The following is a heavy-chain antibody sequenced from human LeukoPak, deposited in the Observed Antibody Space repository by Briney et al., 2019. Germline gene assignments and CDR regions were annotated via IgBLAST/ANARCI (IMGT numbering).Heavy chain of an antibody. CDR3: ARVKEWVTMVRGVNPKERWFDP. V-gene: IGHV4-39*07. J-gene: IGHJ5*02. Sequence: SETLSLTCTVSGGSISSSSYYWGWIRQPPGKGLEWIGSIYYSGSTNYNPSLKSRVTISVDTSKNQFSLKLSSVTAADTAVYYCARVKEWVTMVRGVNPKERWFDPWGQGTLVTVSS. D-gene: IGHD3-10*01. CDR1: GGSISSSSYY. CDR2: IYYSGST.